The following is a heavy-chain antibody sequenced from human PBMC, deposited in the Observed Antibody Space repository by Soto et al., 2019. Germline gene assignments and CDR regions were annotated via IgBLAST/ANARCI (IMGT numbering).Heavy chain of an antibody. V-gene: IGHV4-30-2*01. CDR3: ARVPDV. J-gene: IGHJ6*02. CDR2: IYHNGSP. CDR1: DGSMSSGECS. Sequence: LQLQESGSGLVKPSQTLSLTCAVSDGSMSSGECSWSWIRKPPGKGLEWIGYIYHNGSPYYNPSLKSRVTISVDRSKNQFSLKLSSVTAADTAVYNCARVPDVWGQGTTVTVSS.